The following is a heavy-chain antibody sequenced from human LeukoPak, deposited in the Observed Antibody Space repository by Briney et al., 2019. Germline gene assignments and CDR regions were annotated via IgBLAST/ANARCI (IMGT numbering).Heavy chain of an antibody. Sequence: SETLSLTCAVYGGSFSGYYWSWIRQPPGKGLEWIGEINHSGSTNYNPSLKSRVTTSVDTSKNQFSLKLSSVTAADTAVYYCARGRRWFGELSLVYWGQGTLVTVSS. CDR1: GGSFSGYY. CDR2: INHSGST. V-gene: IGHV4-34*01. D-gene: IGHD3-10*01. J-gene: IGHJ4*02. CDR3: ARGRRWFGELSLVY.